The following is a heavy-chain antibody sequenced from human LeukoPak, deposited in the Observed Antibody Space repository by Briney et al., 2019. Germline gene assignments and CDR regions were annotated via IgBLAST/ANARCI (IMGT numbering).Heavy chain of an antibody. V-gene: IGHV3-48*02. CDR2: IRTTAEGAKYA. D-gene: IGHD3-9*01. CDR1: GFTFRNYW. CDR3: ATDQRYAFDY. J-gene: IGHJ4*02. Sequence: GSLRLSCTASGFTFRNYWMNWVRQAPGKGLEWISNIRTTAEGAKYAYYADSVKGRVTISRDDGKNTLYLHMNSLRDDDTAVYYCATDQRYAFDYWGQGILVTVSS.